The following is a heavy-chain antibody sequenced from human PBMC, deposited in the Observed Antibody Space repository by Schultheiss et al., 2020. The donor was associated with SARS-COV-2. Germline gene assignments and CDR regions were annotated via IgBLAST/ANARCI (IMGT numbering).Heavy chain of an antibody. J-gene: IGHJ4*02. V-gene: IGHV3-21*01. CDR1: GFTFSSYS. D-gene: IGHD1-14*01. Sequence: GESLKISCAASGFTFSSYSMNWVRQAPGKGLEWVSSISSSSSYIYYADSVKGRFTISRDNAKNSLYLQMNSLRAEDTAVYYCARDAGGTLFDYWGQGTLVTVSS. CDR2: ISSSSSYI. CDR3: ARDAGGTLFDY.